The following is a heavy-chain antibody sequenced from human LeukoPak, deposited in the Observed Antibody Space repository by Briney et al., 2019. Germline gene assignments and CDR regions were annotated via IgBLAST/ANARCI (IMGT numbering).Heavy chain of an antibody. D-gene: IGHD6-19*01. J-gene: IGHJ4*02. Sequence: GRSLRLSCTASGFTFSNYAMHWVRQAPGKGLEWVAVILYDGSNKYLADSVKGRFTISRDNSENTLYLQMNSLRAEDTAVYYCAIDRYSSGWYTFDYWGQGTLVTVSS. V-gene: IGHV3-30-3*01. CDR1: GFTFSNYA. CDR2: ILYDGSNK. CDR3: AIDRYSSGWYTFDY.